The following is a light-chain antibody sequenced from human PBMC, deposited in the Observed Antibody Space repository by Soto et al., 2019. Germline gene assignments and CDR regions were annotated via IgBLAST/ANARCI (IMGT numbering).Light chain of an antibody. V-gene: IGLV1-40*01. Sequence: QSVLTQPPSVSGAPGQRVTISCTGTRSNIGAGFDVHWYQQLPGTAPKLLIYDNNNRPSGVPDRFPGSKSGTSASLAITGLQAEYEADYYCQSYDGSLSGPVVFGGGTKLTVL. CDR3: QSYDGSLSGPVV. J-gene: IGLJ2*01. CDR2: DNN. CDR1: RSNIGAGFD.